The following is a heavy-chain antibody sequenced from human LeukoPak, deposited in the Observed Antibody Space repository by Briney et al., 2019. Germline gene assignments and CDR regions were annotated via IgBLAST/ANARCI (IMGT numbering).Heavy chain of an antibody. Sequence: PGGSLRLSCATSGFIFSTHSMNWVRQAPGKGLEWVASISSSGGYVYHADSVKGRFTISRDNAKNSLFLQLNSLRVEDTAVYYCARERRSAGSFDYWGRGTLVTVSS. J-gene: IGHJ4*02. V-gene: IGHV3-21*01. CDR3: ARERRSAGSFDY. CDR2: ISSSGGYV. D-gene: IGHD3-10*01. CDR1: GFIFSTHS.